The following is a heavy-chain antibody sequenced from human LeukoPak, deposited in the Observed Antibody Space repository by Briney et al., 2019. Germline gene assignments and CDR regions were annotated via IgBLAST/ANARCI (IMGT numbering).Heavy chain of an antibody. J-gene: IGHJ3*02. CDR2: IYTSGSI. CDR1: GGSISSGSYY. CDR3: ARFGAAPRARAFDT. V-gene: IGHV4-61*02. D-gene: IGHD3-16*01. Sequence: SETLSLTCTVSGGSISSGSYYWSWIRQPAGKGLEWIGRIYTSGSINYNPSLKSRVTISVDTSKNQFSLKLSSVTAADTAVYYCARFGAAPRARAFDTWGQGTMVTVSS.